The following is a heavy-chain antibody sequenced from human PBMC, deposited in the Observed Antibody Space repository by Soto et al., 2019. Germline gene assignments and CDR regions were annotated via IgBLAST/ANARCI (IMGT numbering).Heavy chain of an antibody. V-gene: IGHV3-30*18. Sequence: PGGSLRLSCAASGFTFSSSGMHWVRQAPGKGLEWVAVISYDASKKYYADSVKGRFTISRDNSKETVDLQMNSLRAEDTAVYYCAQEGCSSTSCVAFLDVWGRGTTVTVSS. CDR3: AQEGCSSTSCVAFLDV. J-gene: IGHJ6*02. CDR1: GFTFSSSG. CDR2: ISYDASKK. D-gene: IGHD2-2*01.